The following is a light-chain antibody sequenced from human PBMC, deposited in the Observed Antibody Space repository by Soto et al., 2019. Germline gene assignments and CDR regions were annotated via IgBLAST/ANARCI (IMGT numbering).Light chain of an antibody. Sequence: EILMTQSPDTLSVSPGEGATLSCRASQSISSHLVWYQQKPGQPPRLLIYSASIRATGVPARFSGSGSGAEFTLTISSLQPEDFAVYYCQQFDNWPRTFGQGTKVEI. CDR1: QSISSH. V-gene: IGKV3-15*01. CDR3: QQFDNWPRT. J-gene: IGKJ1*01. CDR2: SAS.